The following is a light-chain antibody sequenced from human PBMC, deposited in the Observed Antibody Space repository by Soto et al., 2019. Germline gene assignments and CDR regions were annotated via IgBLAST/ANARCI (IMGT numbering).Light chain of an antibody. CDR3: QQCSTWPT. CDR1: QSISSY. Sequence: DIQMTQSASSLSASVGDRVTITCRASQSISSYLNWYQQKPGKAPKLLIYAASSLQSGVPSRFSGSGSGTAFTLTISSLEPEDFALYYCQQCSTWPTFGQGTRLEIK. J-gene: IGKJ5*01. CDR2: AAS. V-gene: IGKV1-39*01.